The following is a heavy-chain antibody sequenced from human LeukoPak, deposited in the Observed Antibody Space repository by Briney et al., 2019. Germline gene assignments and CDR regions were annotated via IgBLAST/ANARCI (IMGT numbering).Heavy chain of an antibody. CDR3: ARPGDYYDFWSGYLNYYYMDV. CDR2: IIPIFGTA. J-gene: IGHJ6*03. D-gene: IGHD3-3*01. V-gene: IGHV1-69*13. CDR1: GGTFSSYA. Sequence: SVKVSCKASGGTFSSYAISWVRQAPGQGLEWMGGIIPIFGTANYAQKFQGRVTITADESTSTAYMELSSLRSEDTAVYYCARPGDYYDFWSGYLNYYYMDVWGKGTTVTVSS.